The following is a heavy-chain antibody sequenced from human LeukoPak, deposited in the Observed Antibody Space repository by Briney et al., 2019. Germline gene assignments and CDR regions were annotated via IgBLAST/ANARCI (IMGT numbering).Heavy chain of an antibody. D-gene: IGHD1-26*01. CDR2: ISSSSSYI. V-gene: IGHV3-21*01. J-gene: IGHJ4*02. CDR1: GSIFSTYS. CDR3: ARIIYSGSYRFDY. Sequence: GGSLRLSCAASGSIFSTYSMTWVRQAPGKGLEWVSFISSSSSYIYYADSVKGRFTISRDSAKNSLYLQMDSLRDEDTAVYYCARIIYSGSYRFDYWGQGTLVTVSS.